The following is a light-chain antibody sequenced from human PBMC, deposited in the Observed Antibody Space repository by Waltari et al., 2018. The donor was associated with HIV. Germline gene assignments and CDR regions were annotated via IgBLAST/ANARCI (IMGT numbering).Light chain of an antibody. J-gene: IGLJ1*01. CDR2: EVS. CDR1: SSDVGGYHY. V-gene: IGLV2-8*01. Sequence: QSALTQPPSASGSPGQSVTISCPAPSSDVGGYHYVSWYQQLPGKAPKLMIYEVSKRPSGVPDRFSGSKSGNTASLTVSGLQAEDDADYFCSSYAGSNNYVFGTGTKVTVL. CDR3: SSYAGSNNYV.